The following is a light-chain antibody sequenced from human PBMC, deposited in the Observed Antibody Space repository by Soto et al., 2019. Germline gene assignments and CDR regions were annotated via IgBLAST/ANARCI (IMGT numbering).Light chain of an antibody. CDR2: GAY. CDR1: QNILSN. V-gene: IGKV3-20*01. CDR3: KQYGSSLWT. Sequence: EIVMTQSPATLSVSPGERVTLSCRASQNILSNLAWYQQKPGQAHRLLIYGAYNRATGIPARFSGSGSGTDFTLTIRRLEPEDFAVYYCKQYGSSLWTFGQGTKVDIK. J-gene: IGKJ1*01.